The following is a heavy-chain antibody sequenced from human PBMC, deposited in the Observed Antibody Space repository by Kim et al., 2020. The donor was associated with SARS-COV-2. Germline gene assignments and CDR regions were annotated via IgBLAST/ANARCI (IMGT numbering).Heavy chain of an antibody. CDR3: ARLQHDSSGYQDY. D-gene: IGHD3-22*01. Sequence: SETLSLTCTVSGGSISSSSYYWGWIRQPPGKGLEWIGSIYYSGSTYYNPSLKSRVTISVDTSKNQFSLKLSSVTAADTAVYYCARLQHDSSGYQDYWGQG. CDR1: GGSISSSSYY. CDR2: IYYSGST. J-gene: IGHJ4*02. V-gene: IGHV4-39*01.